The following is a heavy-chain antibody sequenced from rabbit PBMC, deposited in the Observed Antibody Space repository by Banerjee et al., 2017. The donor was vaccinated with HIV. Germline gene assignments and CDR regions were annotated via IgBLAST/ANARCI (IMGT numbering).Heavy chain of an antibody. Sequence: QEQLKETGGGLVQPGGSLTLSCKASGFDFSSDAMCWVRQAPGKGLEWIACIYSGSRGGTYYATWAKGRFTISRTSSTTVALQMTSLTAANTATYFCARDRDGDAGYGSLALWGPGTLVTVS. CDR1: GFDFSSDA. V-gene: IGHV1S45*01. J-gene: IGHJ6*01. D-gene: IGHD7-1*01. CDR3: ARDRDGDAGYGSLAL. CDR2: IYSGSRGGT.